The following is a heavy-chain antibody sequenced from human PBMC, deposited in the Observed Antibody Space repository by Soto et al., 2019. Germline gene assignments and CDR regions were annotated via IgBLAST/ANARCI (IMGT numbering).Heavy chain of an antibody. J-gene: IGHJ4*02. Sequence: QVQLVESGGGVVQPGRSLRLSCAASGFTFSSYAMHWVRQAPGKGLEWVAVISYDGSNKYYADSVKGRFTISRDNSKNTLYLQMNSLRAEDTAVYYRARGDRQWGYFDYWGQGTLVTVSS. CDR3: ARGDRQWGYFDY. CDR2: ISYDGSNK. V-gene: IGHV3-30-3*01. CDR1: GFTFSSYA. D-gene: IGHD6-19*01.